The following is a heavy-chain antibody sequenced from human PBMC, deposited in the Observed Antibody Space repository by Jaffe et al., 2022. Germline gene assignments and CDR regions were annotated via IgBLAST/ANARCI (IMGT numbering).Heavy chain of an antibody. Sequence: QVQLQESGPGLVKPSQTLSLTCTVSGGSISSGSYYWSWIRQPAGKGLEWIGRIYTSGSTNYNPSLKSRVTISVDTSKNQFSLKLSSVTAADTAVYYCARSMGFGELAEPWGQGTLVTVSS. CDR3: ARSMGFGELAEP. CDR2: IYTSGST. CDR1: GGSISSGSYY. D-gene: IGHD3-10*01. V-gene: IGHV4-61*02. J-gene: IGHJ5*02.